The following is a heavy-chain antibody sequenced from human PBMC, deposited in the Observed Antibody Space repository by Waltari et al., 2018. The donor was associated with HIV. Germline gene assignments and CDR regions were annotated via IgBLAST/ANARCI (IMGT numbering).Heavy chain of an antibody. D-gene: IGHD3-22*01. CDR1: GFTFTNYA. V-gene: IGHV3-23*04. CDR3: AKDDSTGSSGYYPFHY. J-gene: IGHJ4*02. Sequence: EVQLVESGGGLVQPGGSLRLSCAASGFTFTNYAMNWVSQAPGGGRGVVLAIGVSGGSTYYADTVKGRFTISRDNSKNTLYLQMNSLRAEDTAVYYGAKDDSTGSSGYYPFHYWGQGTLITVSS. CDR2: IGVSGGST.